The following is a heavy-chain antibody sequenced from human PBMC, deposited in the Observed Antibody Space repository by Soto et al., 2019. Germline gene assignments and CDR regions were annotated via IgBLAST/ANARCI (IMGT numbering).Heavy chain of an antibody. CDR3: ARGMTPYYDFWSGYFDY. V-gene: IGHV1-69*06. J-gene: IGHJ4*02. CDR2: IIPIFGTA. D-gene: IGHD3-3*01. Sequence: QVQLVQSGAEVKKPGSSVKVSCKASGGTFSSYAISWVRQAPGQGLEWMGGIIPIFGTANYAQKFQGRVTITADKSTSTACMELSSLRSEDTAVYYCARGMTPYYDFWSGYFDYWGQGTLVTVSS. CDR1: GGTFSSYA.